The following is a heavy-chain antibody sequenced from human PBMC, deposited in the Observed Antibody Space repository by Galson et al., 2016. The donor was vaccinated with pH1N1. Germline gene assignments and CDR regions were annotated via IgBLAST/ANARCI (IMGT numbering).Heavy chain of an antibody. CDR3: ARDSEYSAYDLFH. CDR1: GFTFNNFA. CDR2: VLYDGTNE. Sequence: LRLSCAATGFTFNNFAMHWVRQAPGKGLEWVAVVLYDGTNEYLADSVKGRFTVSRDNSKNTLHLQMNSLRPSDTALYYCARDSEYSAYDLFHWGQGTLVAVSS. D-gene: IGHD5-12*01. J-gene: IGHJ4*02. V-gene: IGHV3-30-3*01.